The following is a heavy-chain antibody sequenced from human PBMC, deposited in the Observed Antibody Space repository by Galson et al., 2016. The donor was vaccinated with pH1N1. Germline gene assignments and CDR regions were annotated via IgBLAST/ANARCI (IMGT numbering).Heavy chain of an antibody. D-gene: IGHD3-10*01. CDR1: GSTFKDAW. CDR2: IKSKTEGATR. Sequence: LRLSCAASGSTFKDAWMSWVRQAPGKGLEWVGRIKSKTEGATRDFAAPVRGRFAISRDDSKSTVFLQMDSLKTEDTAVYYCAAGSGRSDFDYWGQGIQVTVSS. CDR3: AAGSGRSDFDY. J-gene: IGHJ4*02. V-gene: IGHV3-15*01.